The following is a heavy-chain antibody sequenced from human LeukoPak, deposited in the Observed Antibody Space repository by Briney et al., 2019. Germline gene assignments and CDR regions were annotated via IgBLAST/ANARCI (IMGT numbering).Heavy chain of an antibody. D-gene: IGHD6-19*01. V-gene: IGHV3-23*01. CDR3: AKASGWYYFDY. Sequence: GGSLRLSCAASGFTFSRYAMSWVREAPGKGLEWVSAISGSGGSTYCADSVKGRFTISRDNSKNTLYLQMNSLRAEDTAVYYCAKASGWYYFDYWGQGTLVTVSS. CDR1: GFTFSRYA. CDR2: ISGSGGST. J-gene: IGHJ4*02.